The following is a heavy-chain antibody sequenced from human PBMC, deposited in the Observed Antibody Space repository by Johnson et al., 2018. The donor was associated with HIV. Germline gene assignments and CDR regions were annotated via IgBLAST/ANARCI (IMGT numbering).Heavy chain of an antibody. J-gene: IGHJ3*02. CDR3: ARALLDSSGWTPTNVYAFDI. D-gene: IGHD6-19*01. V-gene: IGHV3-20*04. CDR1: GFTFDDYD. CDR2: INWNGDST. Sequence: VQLLESGGGVVRPGGSLRLSCAASGFTFDDYDMSWVRQGPGTGLEWVSGINWNGDSTGYADSVKGRFPISRDNAKNSLYLQMNSLRGEDTALYYCARALLDSSGWTPTNVYAFDIWGQGTMVIMSS.